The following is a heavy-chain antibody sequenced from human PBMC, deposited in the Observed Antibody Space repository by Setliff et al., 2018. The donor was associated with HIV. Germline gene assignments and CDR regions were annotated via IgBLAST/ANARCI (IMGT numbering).Heavy chain of an antibody. CDR1: GFNFKTYG. Sequence: LRLSCAASGFNFKTYGMTWVRQAPGKGLDWVAHIGSSNHGIHYTASVQGRFTVSRDNANNLLFLEMNNLRVEDTAVYYCARETRIAAAGDVVWFDPWGQGTLVTVSS. J-gene: IGHJ5*02. CDR2: IGSSNHGI. V-gene: IGHV3-48*04. D-gene: IGHD6-13*01. CDR3: ARETRIAAAGDVVWFDP.